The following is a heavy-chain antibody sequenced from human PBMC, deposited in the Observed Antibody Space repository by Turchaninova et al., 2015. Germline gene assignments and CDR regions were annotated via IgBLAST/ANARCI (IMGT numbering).Heavy chain of an antibody. J-gene: IGHJ3*02. V-gene: IGHV2-5*02. D-gene: IGHD6-6*01. CDR1: GFSLSTLGVG. CDR3: ARIIAARPVLGAFDI. Sequence: ITLQASGPALVRPTQTLTLTCTFSGFSLSTLGVGVVWIPQPPGKALEWLALVYGDDDKRYSPSLKSRLTITKDTSKNQVVLTMTNMDPVDTATYYCARIIAARPVLGAFDIWGQGTMVTVSS. CDR2: VYGDDDK.